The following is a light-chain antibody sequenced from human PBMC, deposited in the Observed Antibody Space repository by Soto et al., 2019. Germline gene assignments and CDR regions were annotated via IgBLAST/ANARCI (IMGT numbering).Light chain of an antibody. CDR3: MQATHWPWT. J-gene: IGKJ5*01. V-gene: IGKV2-30*02. Sequence: DVVMTQSPLSLPVTLGQPASISCRSSQGLVHPDGNIYLSWFQQRPGQSPRRLIYEVSNRDSGVPDRISGSGSGTDFTLRISRVEAEDVGIYYCMQATHWPWTFGQGTRLEIK. CDR2: EVS. CDR1: QGLVHPDGNIY.